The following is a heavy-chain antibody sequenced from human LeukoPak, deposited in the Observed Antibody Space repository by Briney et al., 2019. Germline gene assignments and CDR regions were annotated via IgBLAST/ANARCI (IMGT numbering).Heavy chain of an antibody. CDR3: ARGPFIAAAGS. Sequence: ASVKVSCKASGYTFTSYAMNWVRQAPGQGLEWMGWINPNSGGTNYAQKFQGRVTMTRDTSISTAYMELSRLRSDDTAVYYCARGPFIAAAGSWGQGTLVTVSS. V-gene: IGHV1-2*02. D-gene: IGHD6-13*01. CDR2: INPNSGGT. J-gene: IGHJ5*02. CDR1: GYTFTSYA.